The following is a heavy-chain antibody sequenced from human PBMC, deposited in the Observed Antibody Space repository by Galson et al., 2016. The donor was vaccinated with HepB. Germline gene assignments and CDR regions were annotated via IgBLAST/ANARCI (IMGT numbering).Heavy chain of an antibody. CDR2: IQNSGRA. J-gene: IGHJ6*02. Sequence: SETLSLTCTVSGSSVTTVSYHWTWIRQPPGKGLEWIGSIQNSGRANYNPSLKSRLTISVDTSKNQFSLKLSSVTAADTAVYYCARDYRIYYYGMDVWGQGSMVTVSS. V-gene: IGHV4-61*01. CDR3: ARDYRIYYYGMDV. CDR1: GSSVTTVSYH. D-gene: IGHD2-15*01.